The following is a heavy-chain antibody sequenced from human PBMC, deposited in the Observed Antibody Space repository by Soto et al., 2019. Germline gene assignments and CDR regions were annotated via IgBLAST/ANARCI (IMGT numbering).Heavy chain of an antibody. V-gene: IGHV1-69*01. J-gene: IGHJ6*02. Sequence: QVQLVQSGAEVKKPGSSVTVSCKASGGTFSSYAISWVRQAPGQGLEWMGGIIPISGTANYAQKFQGRVTMTADESTSTAYRELSSLRSEDTAVYYCARSQGSSTSLEIYYYYYYGMDVWGQGTTVTVSS. CDR3: ARSQGSSTSLEIYYYYYYGMDV. CDR2: IIPISGTA. D-gene: IGHD2-2*01. CDR1: GGTFSSYA.